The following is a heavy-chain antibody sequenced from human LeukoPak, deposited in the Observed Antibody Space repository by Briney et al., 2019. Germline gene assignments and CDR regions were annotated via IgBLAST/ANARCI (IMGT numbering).Heavy chain of an antibody. CDR2: INPSGGST. V-gene: IGHV1-46*01. Sequence: ASVKVSCKASGYTFTSYYMHWVRQAPGQGLEWMGIINPSGGSTSYAQKFQGRATMTRDTSTSTVYMELSSLRSEDTAVYYCARADLSIAAAGTWAEYFQHWGQGTLVTVSS. J-gene: IGHJ1*01. CDR1: GYTFTSYY. D-gene: IGHD6-13*01. CDR3: ARADLSIAAAGTWAEYFQH.